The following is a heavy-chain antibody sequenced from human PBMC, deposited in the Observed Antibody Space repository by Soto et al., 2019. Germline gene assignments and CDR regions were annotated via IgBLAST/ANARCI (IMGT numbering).Heavy chain of an antibody. CDR2: ISGSGGST. CDR3: ARDDQWSFDY. V-gene: IGHV3-23*01. CDR1: GFTFSSYA. J-gene: IGHJ4*02. Sequence: EVQLLESGGGLVQPGGSLRLSCAASGFTFSSYAMSWVRQAPGKGLEWVSAISGSGGSTYYADSVKGRFTISRDNSKNSVYLQMNSLRDEDTAVYYCARDDQWSFDYWGQGALVAVSS. D-gene: IGHD6-19*01.